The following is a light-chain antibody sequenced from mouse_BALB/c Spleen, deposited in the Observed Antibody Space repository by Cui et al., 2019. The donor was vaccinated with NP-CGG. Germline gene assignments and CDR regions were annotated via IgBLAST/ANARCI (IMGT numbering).Light chain of an antibody. V-gene: IGLV1*01. J-gene: IGLJ1*01. CDR3: SLWYSNHWV. CDR2: GTN. Sequence: QAVVTQESALTTSPGETVTLTCRSSTGAVTTSNSANWVQEKPDHLFTGLIGGTNNRAPSVPARFSGSLIGDKAALTITGAQTEDEAIYFCSLWYSNHWVFGGGTKLTVL. CDR1: TGAVTTSNS.